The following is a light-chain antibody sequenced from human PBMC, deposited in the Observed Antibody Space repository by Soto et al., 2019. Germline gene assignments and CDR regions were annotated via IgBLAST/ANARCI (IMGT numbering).Light chain of an antibody. CDR3: HQYHSFPLT. CDR2: WAS. J-gene: IGKJ4*01. Sequence: DIVMTQSPDSLAVSLGERATINCKSSQSVLYSSNNKNYLAWYQQRPGQPPTLLIYWASTRESGVPDRFTGSGSGTDFTLTISSLQAEDVAVYYCHQYHSFPLTFGGGTRVQIK. CDR1: QSVLYSSNNKNY. V-gene: IGKV4-1*01.